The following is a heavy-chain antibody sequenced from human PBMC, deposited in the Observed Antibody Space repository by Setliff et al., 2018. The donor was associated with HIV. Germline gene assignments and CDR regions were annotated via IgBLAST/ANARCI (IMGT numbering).Heavy chain of an antibody. CDR2: ISAYNGNT. J-gene: IGHJ3*02. D-gene: IGHD6-19*01. V-gene: IGHV1-18*01. CDR3: ASGQWLFPDAFDI. Sequence: ASVKVSCKASGYIFNSFGISWVRQAPGQGLEWMGWISAYNGNTKYAQKLQGRVTMTRDTSISTAYMELSSLTSDDTAVYYCASGQWLFPDAFDIWGQGTMVTVSS. CDR1: GYIFNSFG.